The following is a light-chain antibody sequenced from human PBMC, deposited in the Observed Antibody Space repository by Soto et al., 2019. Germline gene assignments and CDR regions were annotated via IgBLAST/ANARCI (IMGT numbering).Light chain of an antibody. J-gene: IGKJ1*01. V-gene: IGKV3-20*01. CDR1: QSVSSSY. CDR3: QQYNNWPRT. Sequence: EIGLTQSPGTLSLSPGEIATLSCRASQSVSSSYLAWYQQKPGQAPSLLIYGASSRATGIPDRFSGSGSGTEFTLPFSSLQSEDFAVYYCQQYNNWPRTFRQGTKVDIK. CDR2: GAS.